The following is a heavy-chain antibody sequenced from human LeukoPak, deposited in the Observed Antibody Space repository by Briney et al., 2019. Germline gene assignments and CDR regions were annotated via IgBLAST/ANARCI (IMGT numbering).Heavy chain of an antibody. Sequence: SETLSLTCTVSGGSISTYYWSWIRQPPGKGLEGIGYIYTSGSTNYNPSLKSRVTISVDTSKNQFSLKLGSVTAADTAVYYCARQASGSYYFWGDWFDPWGQGTLVTVPS. CDR2: IYTSGST. CDR3: ARQASGSYYFWGDWFDP. V-gene: IGHV4-4*09. J-gene: IGHJ5*02. CDR1: GGSISTYY. D-gene: IGHD3-10*01.